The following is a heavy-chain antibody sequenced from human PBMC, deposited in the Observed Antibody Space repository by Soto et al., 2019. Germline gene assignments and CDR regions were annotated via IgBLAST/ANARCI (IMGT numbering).Heavy chain of an antibody. D-gene: IGHD2-2*01. Sequence: GGSLRLSCAASGFTFSSYAMSWVRQAPGKGLEWVSAISGSGGSTYYADSVKGRFTISRDNSKNTLYLQMDSLRAEDTAVYYCARKGGRTSCCYAGAFDIWGQGTMVTVSS. CDR3: ARKGGRTSCCYAGAFDI. CDR2: ISGSGGST. CDR1: GFTFSSYA. J-gene: IGHJ3*02. V-gene: IGHV3-23*01.